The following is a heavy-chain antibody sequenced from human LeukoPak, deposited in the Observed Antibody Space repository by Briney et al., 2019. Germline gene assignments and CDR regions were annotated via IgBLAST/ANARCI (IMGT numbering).Heavy chain of an antibody. J-gene: IGHJ4*02. V-gene: IGHV3-21*04. Sequence: GGSLRLSCAASGFTFSSYSMNWVRQAPGKGLEWVSSNTDSLKGRFTISRDNANNSLYLQMNSLRAEDTAVYYCAREIAYSSGYYDYWGQGTLVTVSS. CDR1: GFTFSSYS. CDR3: AREIAYSSGYYDY. D-gene: IGHD3-22*01.